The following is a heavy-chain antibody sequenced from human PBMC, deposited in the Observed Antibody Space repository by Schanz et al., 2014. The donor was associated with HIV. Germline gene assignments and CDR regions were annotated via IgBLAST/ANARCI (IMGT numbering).Heavy chain of an antibody. V-gene: IGHV3-48*02. CDR3: TRDGGCSGSACYGYGMDV. CDR1: GFTFSSHG. CDR2: MIWNNGI. D-gene: IGHD1-26*01. J-gene: IGHJ6*02. Sequence: VQLVESGGGVVQPGRSLRLSCAASGFTFSSHGMHWVRQAPGKGLEWVAHMIWNNGIYYADSVKGRFTISRDNAKNTLFLQMNNLREDDTAVYYCTRDGGCSGSACYGYGMDVWGQGTTVTVSS.